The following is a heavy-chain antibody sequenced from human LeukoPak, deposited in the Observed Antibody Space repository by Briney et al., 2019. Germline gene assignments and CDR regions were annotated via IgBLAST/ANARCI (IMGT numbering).Heavy chain of an antibody. Sequence: GGSLRLSCAASGFTVTNSYLSWVRQAPGKGLEWVSCIYAGGNTYYADSVRGRFTISRDKSKNTLYLQMNSLRAEDTAVYYCAKDVSGVHRAVEYWGRGTLVTVSS. V-gene: IGHV3-53*01. CDR1: GFTVTNSY. D-gene: IGHD6-19*01. CDR2: IYAGGNT. CDR3: AKDVSGVHRAVEY. J-gene: IGHJ4*02.